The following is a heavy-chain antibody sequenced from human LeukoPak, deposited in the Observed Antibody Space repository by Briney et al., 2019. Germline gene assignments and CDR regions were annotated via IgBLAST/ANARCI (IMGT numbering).Heavy chain of an antibody. Sequence: SETLSLTCAVYGGSFSGYYWSWIRQPPGKGLEWIGEINHSGSTNYNPSLKSRVTISVDTSKNQFSLKLSPVTAADTAVYYCARGFRPGPRFGELYYWGQGTLVTVSS. CDR1: GGSFSGYY. J-gene: IGHJ4*02. CDR3: ARGFRPGPRFGELYY. D-gene: IGHD3-10*01. CDR2: INHSGST. V-gene: IGHV4-34*01.